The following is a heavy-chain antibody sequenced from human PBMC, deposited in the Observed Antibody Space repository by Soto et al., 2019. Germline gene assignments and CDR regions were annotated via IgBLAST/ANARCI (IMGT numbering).Heavy chain of an antibody. CDR2: IDPSDSYT. Sequence: PGESLKISCKGSGYSFTSYWISWVRQMPGKGLEWMGRIDPSDSYTNYSPSFQGHVTISADKSISTAYLQWSSLKASDTAMYYCARHPPPYYYDSSGHVSPYHIWGQGTMVTVSS. CDR3: ARHPPPYYYDSSGHVSPYHI. J-gene: IGHJ3*02. D-gene: IGHD3-22*01. CDR1: GYSFTSYW. V-gene: IGHV5-10-1*01.